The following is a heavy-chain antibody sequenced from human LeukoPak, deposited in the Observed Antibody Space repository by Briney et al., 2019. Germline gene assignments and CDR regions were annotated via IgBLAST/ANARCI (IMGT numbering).Heavy chain of an antibody. CDR1: GYTFTGYY. V-gene: IGHV1-2*02. CDR3: ARVTRWLRYYFDY. J-gene: IGHJ4*02. D-gene: IGHD5-24*01. CDR2: INPNSGGT. Sequence: ASVKVSCKASGYTFTGYYMHWVRQAPGQGLEWMGWINPNSGGTNYAQKFQGRVTMTRDTSISTAYMELSRLRSDDTAVYYCARVTRWLRYYFDYWGQGTLVTVSS.